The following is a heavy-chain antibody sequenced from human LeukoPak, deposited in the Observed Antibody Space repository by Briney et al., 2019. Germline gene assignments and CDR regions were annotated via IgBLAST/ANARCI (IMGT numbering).Heavy chain of an antibody. J-gene: IGHJ4*02. D-gene: IGHD3-3*01. CDR2: ISAYNGNT. CDR1: GYTFTSYG. CDR3: ARDGVTIFGVVPFDY. V-gene: IGHV1-18*01. Sequence: GASVKVSCKASGYTFTSYGISWVRQAPGQGLEWMGWISAYNGNTNYAQKLQGRVTMTTDTSTSTAYMELRSLRSDDTAVYYCARDGVTIFGVVPFDYWGQGTLVTVSS.